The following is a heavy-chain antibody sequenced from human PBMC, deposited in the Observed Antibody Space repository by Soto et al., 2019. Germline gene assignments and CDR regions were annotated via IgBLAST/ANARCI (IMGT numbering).Heavy chain of an antibody. CDR3: ARGRLRAGTRYYGSGSYYSAWFDP. CDR2: IYYSGTT. Sequence: SETLSLTCSVSGDSITSNSDFWAWIRQPPGKGLEWIGSIYYSGTTYYNPSLKSRVTISVDTSKNQFSLKLSSVTAADTAVYYCARGRLRAGTRYYGSGSYYSAWFDPWGQGTLVTVSS. J-gene: IGHJ5*02. D-gene: IGHD3-10*01. CDR1: GDSITSNSDF. V-gene: IGHV4-39*07.